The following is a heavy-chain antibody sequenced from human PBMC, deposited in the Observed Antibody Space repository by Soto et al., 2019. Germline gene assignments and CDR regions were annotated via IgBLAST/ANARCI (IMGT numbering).Heavy chain of an antibody. J-gene: IGHJ6*02. CDR3: ARDAGFGLGSSGYYYYYGMDV. V-gene: IGHV1-18*01. CDR1: GYTFTSYG. D-gene: IGHD3-22*01. CDR2: ISAYNGNT. Sequence: ASVKVSCKASGYTFTSYGISWVRQAPGQGLEWMGWISAYNGNTNYAQKLQGRVTMTTDTSTSTAYMELRSLRSDDTAVYYCARDAGFGLGSSGYYYYYGMDVWGQGTTVTVSS.